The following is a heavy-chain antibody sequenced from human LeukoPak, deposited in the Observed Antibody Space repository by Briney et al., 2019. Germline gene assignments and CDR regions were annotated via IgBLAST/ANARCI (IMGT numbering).Heavy chain of an antibody. V-gene: IGHV3-23*01. J-gene: IGHJ4*02. CDR2: ISGSGGST. D-gene: IGHD6-6*01. Sequence: GGPLRLSCAASGFTFSSYAMSWVRQAPGKGLEWVSAISGSGGSTYYADSVKGRFTISRDNSKNTLYLQMNSLRAEDTAVYYCAKVDRYSSSYFDYWGQGTLVTVSS. CDR1: GFTFSSYA. CDR3: AKVDRYSSSYFDY.